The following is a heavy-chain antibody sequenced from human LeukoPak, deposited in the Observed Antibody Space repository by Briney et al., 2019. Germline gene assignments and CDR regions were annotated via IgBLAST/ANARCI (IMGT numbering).Heavy chain of an antibody. D-gene: IGHD6-13*01. Sequence: ASETLSLTCTVSGGSISSYYWSWIRQPPGKGLEWIGYIYYSGSTNYNPSLKSRVTISVDTSKNQFSLKLSSVTAADTAVYYCARGLDSSSWAFDYWGQGTQVTISS. J-gene: IGHJ4*02. CDR2: IYYSGST. CDR3: ARGLDSSSWAFDY. V-gene: IGHV4-59*01. CDR1: GGSISSYY.